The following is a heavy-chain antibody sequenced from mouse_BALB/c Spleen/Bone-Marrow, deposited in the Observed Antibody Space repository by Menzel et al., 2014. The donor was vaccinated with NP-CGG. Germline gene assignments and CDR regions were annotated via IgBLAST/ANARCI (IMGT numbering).Heavy chain of an antibody. CDR3: AREGIYYGNTWFAY. V-gene: IGHV1-7*01. CDR1: GYTFTTYW. J-gene: IGHJ3*01. D-gene: IGHD2-1*01. CDR2: INPSTGYT. Sequence: QVQLQQSGAELAEPGASVKMSCKTSGYTFTTYWIHWVKQRPGQGLEWIGYINPSTGYTEYNQKFKDKATLTADKSSSTAYMQLSSLTSEEFAVYYCAREGIYYGNTWFAYWGQGTLVTVSA.